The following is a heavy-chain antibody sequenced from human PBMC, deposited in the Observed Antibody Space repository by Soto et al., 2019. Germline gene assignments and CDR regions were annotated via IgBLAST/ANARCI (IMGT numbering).Heavy chain of an antibody. J-gene: IGHJ4*02. CDR1: GGSITNDGYL. Sequence: QVQLQESGPGLLKASQTLSLTCTVSGGSITNDGYLWGWIRQHPGKGLEWIGYIYYHGGTYYSPSPKSRLTISVDTSKNQFSLNLRSVTAADTAVYYCGRVGPTFGVVREFYFDSWGQGTLVTVSS. D-gene: IGHD3-3*01. CDR2: IYYHGGT. V-gene: IGHV4-31*03. CDR3: GRVGPTFGVVREFYFDS.